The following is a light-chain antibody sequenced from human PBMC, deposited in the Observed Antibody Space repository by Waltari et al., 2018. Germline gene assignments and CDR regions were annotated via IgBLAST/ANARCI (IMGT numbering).Light chain of an antibody. J-gene: IGKJ5*01. Sequence: EVVMTQSPATLAVSPGGRATRSCRASQSIATNLAWYQQRRGQAPKLLIFDASTRATSISGRFSGSGSGTEFTLTISSLQSEDSAVYYCQQYNRWPPITFGQGTRLEIK. V-gene: IGKV3-15*01. CDR2: DAS. CDR3: QQYNRWPPIT. CDR1: QSIATN.